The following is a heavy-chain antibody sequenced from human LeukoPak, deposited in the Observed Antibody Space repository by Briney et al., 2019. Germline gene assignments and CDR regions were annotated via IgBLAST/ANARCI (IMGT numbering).Heavy chain of an antibody. CDR1: GFTFSSYG. D-gene: IGHD2-2*01. J-gene: IGHJ4*02. V-gene: IGHV3-33*01. Sequence: PGGSLRLSCAASGFTFSSYGMHWVRQAPGKGLEWVAVIWYDGSNKYYADSVKGRFTISRDNSKNTLYLQINSLRAEDTAVYYCARDGGRYCSSTSCLYFDYWGQGTLVTVSS. CDR2: IWYDGSNK. CDR3: ARDGGRYCSSTSCLYFDY.